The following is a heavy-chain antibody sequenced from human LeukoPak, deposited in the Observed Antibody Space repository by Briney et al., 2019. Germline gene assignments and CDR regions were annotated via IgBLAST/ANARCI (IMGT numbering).Heavy chain of an antibody. CDR2: ISNSGGTI. Sequence: GSLRLSCAGSGFTFSSYEMNWVRQAPGKGLEWVSYISNSGGTIYYADSVKGRFTISRDNAKNSLFLQMNSLRAEDTAVYYCSRDNYDILTGHELDYWGQGTLVTVSS. CDR1: GFTFSSYE. D-gene: IGHD3-9*01. CDR3: SRDNYDILTGHELDY. V-gene: IGHV3-48*03. J-gene: IGHJ4*02.